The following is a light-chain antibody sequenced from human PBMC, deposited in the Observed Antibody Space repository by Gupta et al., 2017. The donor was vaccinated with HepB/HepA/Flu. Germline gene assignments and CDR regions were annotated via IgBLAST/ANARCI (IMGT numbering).Light chain of an antibody. V-gene: IGKV3-15*01. CDR2: GAS. CDR3: HQNYTWAIT. Sequence: IAMTHSPVTLSVSPGERATLSCRASQSISTNLSWYHQKPGQAPTLFIYGASTRDNGIPARFSGSGSGTDFSLTISSLQAEDFAFYHCHQNYTWAITFGGGTKVDIK. J-gene: IGKJ4*01. CDR1: QSISTN.